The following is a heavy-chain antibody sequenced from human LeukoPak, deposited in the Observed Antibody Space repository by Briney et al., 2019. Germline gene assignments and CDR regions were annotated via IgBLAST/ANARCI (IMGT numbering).Heavy chain of an antibody. CDR1: GSTFSSYA. CDR3: AKDFSRFYYDSSGDY. CDR2: ISGSGGST. D-gene: IGHD3-22*01. Sequence: PGGSLRLSCAASGSTFSSYAMSWVRQAPGKGLEWVSAISGSGGSTYYADSVKGRFTISRDNSKNTLYLQMNSLRAEDTAVYYCAKDFSRFYYDSSGDYWGQGTLVTVSS. V-gene: IGHV3-23*01. J-gene: IGHJ4*02.